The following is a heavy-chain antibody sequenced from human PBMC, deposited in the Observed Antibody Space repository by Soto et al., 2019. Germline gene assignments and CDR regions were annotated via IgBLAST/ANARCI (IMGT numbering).Heavy chain of an antibody. D-gene: IGHD3-22*01. J-gene: IGHJ4*02. CDR3: ASWHYDSSGYFDY. V-gene: IGHV1-69*13. CDR2: IIPIFGTA. Sequence: GASVKVSCKASGGTFSSYAISWVRQAPGQGLEWMGGIIPIFGTANYAQKFQGRVTITADESTSTAYMELSSLRSEDTAVYYCASWHYDSSGYFDYWGQGTLVTVSS. CDR1: GGTFSSYA.